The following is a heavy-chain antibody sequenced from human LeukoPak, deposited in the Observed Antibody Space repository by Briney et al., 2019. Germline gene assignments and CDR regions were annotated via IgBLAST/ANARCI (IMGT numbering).Heavy chain of an antibody. Sequence: PGGSLRLSRAASGFTFSDSYMTWIRQAPGKGLEWVSYISSSGSTIYYADSVKGRFTISRDNSKNTLYLQMNSLRAEDTAVYYCARGLRYSTGWYYFDSWGQGTLVTVSS. CDR3: ARGLRYSTGWYYFDS. CDR2: ISSSGSTI. V-gene: IGHV3-11*04. J-gene: IGHJ4*02. D-gene: IGHD6-19*01. CDR1: GFTFSDSY.